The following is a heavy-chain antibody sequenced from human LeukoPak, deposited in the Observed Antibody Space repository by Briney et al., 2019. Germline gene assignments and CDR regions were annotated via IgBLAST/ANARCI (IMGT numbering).Heavy chain of an antibody. CDR2: IYYSGST. V-gene: IGHV4-59*01. D-gene: IGHD2-15*01. Sequence: SETLSLTCTVFGGSISSYYWSWIRLPPGKGLEWIGYIYYSGSTNYNPSLKSRVTISVDTSKNQFSLKLSSVTAADTAVYYCASSHLSVALFDYWGQGTLVTVSS. J-gene: IGHJ4*02. CDR1: GGSISSYY. CDR3: ASSHLSVALFDY.